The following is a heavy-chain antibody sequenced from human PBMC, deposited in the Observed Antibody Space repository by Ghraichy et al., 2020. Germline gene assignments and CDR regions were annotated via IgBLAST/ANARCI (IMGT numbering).Heavy chain of an antibody. CDR3: ARDPYSSGYDY. CDR1: GGSFSGYY. J-gene: IGHJ4*02. CDR2: INHSGST. V-gene: IGHV4-34*01. Sequence: GSLRLSCAVYGGSFSGYYWSWIRQPPGKGLEWIGEINHSGSTNYNPSLKSRVTISVDTSKNQFSLKLSSVTAADTAVYYCARDPYSSGYDYWGQGTLVTVSS. D-gene: IGHD6-19*01.